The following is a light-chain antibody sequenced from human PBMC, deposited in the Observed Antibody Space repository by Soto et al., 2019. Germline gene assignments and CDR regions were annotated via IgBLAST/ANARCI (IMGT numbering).Light chain of an antibody. CDR2: ATS. CDR1: QGIGND. CDR3: LQHNDYPRT. Sequence: DIQMTQSPSSLSASVGDRVTITCRASQGIGNDLGWYQQKPGKAPKRLIYATSSVQSGVPSRFSGSGSGTEFTLTISSLQPEDFATYYCLQHNDYPRTFGQGTKVEIK. V-gene: IGKV1-17*01. J-gene: IGKJ1*01.